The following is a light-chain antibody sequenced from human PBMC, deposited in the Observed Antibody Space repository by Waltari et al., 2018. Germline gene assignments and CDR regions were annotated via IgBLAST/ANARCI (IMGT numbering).Light chain of an antibody. Sequence: QSALTQPASVSGSPGQSITLSCTGTSSDVGGYNYVSWYQHHPGKAPKLMIFDVSSRPPGVSNRFSGSKSGNTASLTISGLQAEDEADYYCSSYTSSTTYVFGAGTKVTVL. CDR3: SSYTSSTTYV. V-gene: IGLV2-14*03. CDR2: DVS. J-gene: IGLJ1*01. CDR1: SSDVGGYNY.